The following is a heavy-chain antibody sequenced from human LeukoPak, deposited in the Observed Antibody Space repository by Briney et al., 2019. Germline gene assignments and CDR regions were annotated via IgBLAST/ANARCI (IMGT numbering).Heavy chain of an antibody. Sequence: GGSLRLSCAASGFTLSTCGMRWVRQAPGKGLEWVAMISHDGNSKQYADFAKGRFTISRDNSKNTLYLEMNSLRTEDTAVYHCAKDLYDNDWYNYFDPWGQGALVTVSS. CDR1: GFTLSTCG. CDR3: AKDLYDNDWYNYFDP. V-gene: IGHV3-30*18. CDR2: ISHDGNSK. D-gene: IGHD5-24*01. J-gene: IGHJ5*02.